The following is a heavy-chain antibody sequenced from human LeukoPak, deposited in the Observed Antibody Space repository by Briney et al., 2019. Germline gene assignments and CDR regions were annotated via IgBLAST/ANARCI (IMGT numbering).Heavy chain of an antibody. CDR2: IYYSGST. D-gene: IGHD3-22*01. CDR1: GGSISSYY. J-gene: IGHJ3*01. CDR3: ARGTGLHYYDSSGSAFDV. V-gene: IGHV4-59*01. Sequence: PSETLSLTCTVSGGSISSYYWSWIRQPPGKGLEWIGYIYYSGSTNYNPSLKSRVTISVDTSRNQFSLKLSSVTAADTAVYYCARGTGLHYYDSSGSAFDVWGQGTMVTVSS.